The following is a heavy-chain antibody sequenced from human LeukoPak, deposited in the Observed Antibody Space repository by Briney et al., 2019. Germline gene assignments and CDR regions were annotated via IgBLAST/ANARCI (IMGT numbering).Heavy chain of an antibody. CDR1: GFIFSDYY. V-gene: IGHV3-66*01. CDR2: IYSGGIT. Sequence: GGSLRLSCAASGFIFSDYYMSWIRQAPGKGLEWVSLIYSGGITYYADSVKGRFTISRDNSNNTVYLQMNSLRAEDTAVYYCARAPSNAHFDYWGQGTLVTVSS. J-gene: IGHJ4*02. CDR3: ARAPSNAHFDY. D-gene: IGHD3-3*02.